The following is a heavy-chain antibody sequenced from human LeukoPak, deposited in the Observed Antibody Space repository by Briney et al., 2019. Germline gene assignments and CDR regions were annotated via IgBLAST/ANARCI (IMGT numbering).Heavy chain of an antibody. CDR1: GGSINSPDHY. V-gene: IGHV4-30-4*08. J-gene: IGHJ4*02. CDR2: IFSTGST. CDR3: ARDRWGWLRPYFDS. D-gene: IGHD5-12*01. Sequence: SETLSLTCTVSGGSINSPDHYWSWIRQPPGKGLEWAGYIFSTGSTYYNPSLQSRITISLDKSTNQFFLKLASVTAADTAVYFCARDRWGWLRPYFDSWGQGTLVTVSS.